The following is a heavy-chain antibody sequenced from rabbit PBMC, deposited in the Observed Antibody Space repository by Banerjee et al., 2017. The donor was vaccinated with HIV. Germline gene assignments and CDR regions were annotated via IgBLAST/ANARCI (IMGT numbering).Heavy chain of an antibody. D-gene: IGHD2-1*01. CDR1: GFSLSGGSYA. CDR2: IYTSSGST. V-gene: IGHV1S40*01. J-gene: IGHJ6*01. Sequence: QSLEESGGDLVKPGASLTLTCTASGFSLSGGSYAMCWVRQAPGKGLELIACIYTSSGSTWYASWVNGRFTISKTSSSTVTLQMTSLTAADTATYFCARGSGTADWSNDLWGPGTLVTVS. CDR3: ARGSGTADWSNDL.